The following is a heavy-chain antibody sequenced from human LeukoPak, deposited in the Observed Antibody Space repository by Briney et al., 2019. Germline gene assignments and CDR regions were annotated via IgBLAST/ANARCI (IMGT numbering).Heavy chain of an antibody. CDR1: GFTFSSYG. D-gene: IGHD3-22*01. V-gene: IGHV3-33*01. CDR2: IWYEGSNK. CDR3: ARGVMYYDSSGYLFDY. Sequence: PGGSLRLSCAASGFTFSSYGMHWVRQAPGKGLEWVAIIWYEGSNKYYADSVKGRFTISRDNSKNTLYLQMNSLRAEDTAVYYCARGVMYYDSSGYLFDYWGQGILVTGSS. J-gene: IGHJ4*02.